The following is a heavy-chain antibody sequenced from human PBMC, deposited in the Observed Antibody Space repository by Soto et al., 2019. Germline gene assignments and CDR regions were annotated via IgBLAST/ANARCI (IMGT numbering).Heavy chain of an antibody. D-gene: IGHD3-9*01. CDR1: GFTFSSYS. V-gene: IGHV3-21*01. Sequence: GGSLRLSCAASGFTFSSYSMNWVRQAPGKGLEWVSSISSSSSYIYYADSVKGRFTISRDNAKNSLYLQMNSLRAEDTAVYYCARDAYYDILTGYYRVPYGMDVWGQGTTVTVS. CDR2: ISSSSSYI. CDR3: ARDAYYDILTGYYRVPYGMDV. J-gene: IGHJ6*02.